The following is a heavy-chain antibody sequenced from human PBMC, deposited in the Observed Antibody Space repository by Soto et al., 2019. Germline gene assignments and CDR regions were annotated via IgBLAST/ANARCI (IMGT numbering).Heavy chain of an antibody. CDR3: AKGLVPAAKTSLNDY. D-gene: IGHD2-2*01. Sequence: PGGSLRLSCAVSGFSFSDYAMTWVRQAPGKGLEWVSTIIDNGGSTYYADSVKGRFTISRDNSKKTLYLQMNSLRAEDTAVYHCAKGLVPAAKTSLNDYWGQGTLVTVSS. J-gene: IGHJ4*02. V-gene: IGHV3-23*01. CDR2: IIDNGGST. CDR1: GFSFSDYA.